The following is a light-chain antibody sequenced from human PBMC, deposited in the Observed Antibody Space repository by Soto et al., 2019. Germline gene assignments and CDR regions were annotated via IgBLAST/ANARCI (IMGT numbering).Light chain of an antibody. CDR3: AAWDDSLGGHVV. Sequence: QAVVTQPPSASGTPGQRVTISCSGSSSNIGSNYVYWYQQLPGTAPKLLIYRNNQRPSGVPDRFSGSKSGTSASLAISGLRSEDECEYYCAAWDDSLGGHVVFGGGTKVTAL. J-gene: IGLJ2*01. CDR1: SSNIGSNY. CDR2: RNN. V-gene: IGLV1-47*01.